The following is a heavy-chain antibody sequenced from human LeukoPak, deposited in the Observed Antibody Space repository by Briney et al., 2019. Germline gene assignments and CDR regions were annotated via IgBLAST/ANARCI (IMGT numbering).Heavy chain of an antibody. CDR3: ASSYYYGSGSYYIAFDY. J-gene: IGHJ4*02. CDR2: IYYSGST. V-gene: IGHV4-59*01. Sequence: TSETLSLTCTVSGGSISSYYWSWLRQPPGKGLEWIGYIYYSGSTNYNPSLKSRVTISVDTSKNQFSLKLSSVTAADTAVYYCASSYYYGSGSYYIAFDYWGQGTLVTVSS. D-gene: IGHD3-10*01. CDR1: GGSISSYY.